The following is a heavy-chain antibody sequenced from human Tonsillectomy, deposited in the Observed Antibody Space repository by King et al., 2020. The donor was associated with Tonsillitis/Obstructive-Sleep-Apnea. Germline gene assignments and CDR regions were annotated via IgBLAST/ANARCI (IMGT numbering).Heavy chain of an antibody. CDR2: ISSSGSTI. D-gene: IGHD3-16*01. CDR1: GFTFSSYE. Sequence: HLVQSGGGLVQPGGSLRLSCAASGFTFSSYEMNWVRQAPGKGLEWVSYISSSGSTIYYADSVKGRFTISRDNAKNSLYLQMNSLRAEDTAVYYCARVGGLGYFDLWGRGTLVTVSS. CDR3: ARVGGLGYFDL. V-gene: IGHV3-48*03. J-gene: IGHJ2*01.